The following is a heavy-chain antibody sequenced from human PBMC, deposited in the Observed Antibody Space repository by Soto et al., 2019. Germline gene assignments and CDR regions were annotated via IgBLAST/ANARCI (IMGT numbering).Heavy chain of an antibody. V-gene: IGHV3-72*01. Sequence: GGSLRLSCAASGFTFSDHYMDWVRQAPGKGLEWVGRTRNKANSYTTEYAASVKGRFTISRDDSKNSLYLQMNSLKTEDTAVYYCARGGYYYYYGMDVWGQGTTVTVSS. CDR2: TRNKANSYTT. CDR1: GFTFSDHY. CDR3: ARGGYYYYYGMDV. D-gene: IGHD5-12*01. J-gene: IGHJ6*02.